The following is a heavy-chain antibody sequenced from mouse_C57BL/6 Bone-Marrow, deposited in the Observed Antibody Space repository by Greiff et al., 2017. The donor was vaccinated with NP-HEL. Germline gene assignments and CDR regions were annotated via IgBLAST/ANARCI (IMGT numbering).Heavy chain of an antibody. D-gene: IGHD1-1*01. Sequence: EVQLQQSGAELVRPGASVKLSCTVSGFNIKDDYMHWVQQRPEQGLEWIGWIDPENGDTEYDSKFQGKATITADPSSNTAYLQLSSLTSEDTAVYYCTTGGSVPYAMDYWGQGTSVTVSS. CDR3: TTGGSVPYAMDY. V-gene: IGHV14-4*01. CDR1: GFNIKDDY. J-gene: IGHJ4*01. CDR2: IDPENGDT.